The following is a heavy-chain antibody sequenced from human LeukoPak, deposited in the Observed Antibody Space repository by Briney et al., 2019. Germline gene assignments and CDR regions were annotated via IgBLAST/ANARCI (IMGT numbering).Heavy chain of an antibody. Sequence: GGSLRLFCAASGFTFSSSSMNWVRQAPGKGLEWVSYISSSSSTIYYADFVKGRFTISRDNAKNSLYLQMNSLRAEDTAVYYCSRGQGCAYWGQGTLVTVSS. J-gene: IGHJ4*02. V-gene: IGHV3-48*04. CDR2: ISSSSSTI. CDR1: GFTFSSSS. D-gene: IGHD2-8*01. CDR3: SRGQGCAY.